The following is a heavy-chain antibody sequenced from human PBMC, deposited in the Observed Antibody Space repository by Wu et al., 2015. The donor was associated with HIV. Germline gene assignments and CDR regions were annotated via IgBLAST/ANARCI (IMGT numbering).Heavy chain of an antibody. CDR3: DNSTSTEPNETKYFLFDS. Sequence: QAHLVQSGTEVKEPGASVKVSCKASGYTFTNYDINWVRQAPGQGLEWMGWINPNSGNTHYAQKFQGRIAMTRTTSINTAYMELSGLRSRRPRPCYYCDNSTSTEPNETKYFLFDSVGPTGTLVTVSS. D-gene: IGHD2-2*01. CDR1: GYTFTNYD. CDR2: INPNSGNT. V-gene: IGHV1-8*02. J-gene: IGHJ5*01.